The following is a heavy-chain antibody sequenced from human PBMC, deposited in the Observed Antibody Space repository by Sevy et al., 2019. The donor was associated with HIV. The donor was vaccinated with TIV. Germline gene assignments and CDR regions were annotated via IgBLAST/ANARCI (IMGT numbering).Heavy chain of an antibody. V-gene: IGHV3-30*03. CDR1: GFTFSSYG. J-gene: IGHJ4*02. Sequence: GGSLRLSCAASGFTFSSYGMHWVRQAPGKGLEWVAVISYDGSNKYYADSVKGRFTISRDNSKNTLYLQMNSLRAEDTAVYYCATDLVGVVTANHAIDYWGQGTLVTVSS. CDR2: ISYDGSNK. CDR3: ATDLVGVVTANHAIDY. D-gene: IGHD2-21*02.